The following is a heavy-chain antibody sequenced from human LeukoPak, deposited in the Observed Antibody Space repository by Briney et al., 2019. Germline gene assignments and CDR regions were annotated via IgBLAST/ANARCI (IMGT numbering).Heavy chain of an antibody. J-gene: IGHJ4*02. D-gene: IGHD4-23*01. CDR2: IYYSGST. Sequence: RPSESLSLTCPVSGGSVISGSYYWSWIRQPPGNGREWFGYIYYSGSTNYNPSLKSRVTISVDTSKNQVSLELSSVTAEDTAVYYCARDRGGWDYWGQGTLVTVSS. CDR3: ARDRGGWDY. V-gene: IGHV4-61*01. CDR1: GGSVISGSYY.